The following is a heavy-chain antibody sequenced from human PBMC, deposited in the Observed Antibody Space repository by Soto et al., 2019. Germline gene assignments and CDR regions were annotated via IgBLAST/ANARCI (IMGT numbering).Heavy chain of an antibody. J-gene: IGHJ4*02. Sequence: GGSLRLSCAASGFTFSSYCIHWVRQAPGKGLEWVAVIWHDGMNKYYADSVRGRFTISRDNSKNTLYPQMNSLRAEDTAVYYCARDRRSDEPIDYWGQGTLVTVSS. CDR1: GFTFSSYC. CDR2: IWHDGMNK. V-gene: IGHV3-33*01. CDR3: ARDRRSDEPIDY.